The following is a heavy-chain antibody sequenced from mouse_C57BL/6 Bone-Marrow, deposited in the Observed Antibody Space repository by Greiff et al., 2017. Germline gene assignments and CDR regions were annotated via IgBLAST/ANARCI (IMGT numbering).Heavy chain of an antibody. Sequence: VQLQESGAELARPGASVKLSCKASGYTFTSYGISWVKQRTGQGLEWIGEIYPRSGNTYYNEKFKGKATLTADKSSSTAYMGLRSLTSEDSAVYFCARGYYDYGGDYFDCWGQGTTLTVSS. CDR1: GYTFTSYG. J-gene: IGHJ2*01. V-gene: IGHV1-81*01. D-gene: IGHD2-4*01. CDR3: ARGYYDYGGDYFDC. CDR2: IYPRSGNT.